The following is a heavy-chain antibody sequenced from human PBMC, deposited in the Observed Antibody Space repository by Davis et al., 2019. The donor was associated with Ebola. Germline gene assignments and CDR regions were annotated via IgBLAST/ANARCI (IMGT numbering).Heavy chain of an antibody. CDR1: GFSFSDYA. CDR2: IRFDGNNK. V-gene: IGHV3-33*01. Sequence: GESLKISCVASGFSFSDYAMHWVRQAPGKGLEWVVDIRFDGNNKFYGDSVKGRFTISRDNSKNTVYLQMNSLRADDTAVYYCARGQRLSEYWGLGTLVTVSS. J-gene: IGHJ4*02. CDR3: ARGQRLSEY.